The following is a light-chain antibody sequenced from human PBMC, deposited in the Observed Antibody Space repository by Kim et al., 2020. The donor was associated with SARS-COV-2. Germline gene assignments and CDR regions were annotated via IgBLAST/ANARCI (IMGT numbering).Light chain of an antibody. CDR3: QQYDPSFPYT. J-gene: IGKJ2*01. CDR1: ETISSDY. Sequence: EIVLTQSPGTLSLSPGERATLSCRTSETISSDYVAWYRHKPGQAPRLLIYGASTRATGIPVRFSGSGSGTDFTLTISRLEPEDFAVYYCQQYDPSFPYTFGQGTKLEI. V-gene: IGKV3-20*01. CDR2: GAS.